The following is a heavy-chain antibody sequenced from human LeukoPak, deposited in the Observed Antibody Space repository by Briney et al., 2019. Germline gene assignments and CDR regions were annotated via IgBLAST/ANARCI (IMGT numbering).Heavy chain of an antibody. V-gene: IGHV1-18*01. CDR3: ARDRAYGSGRNFDY. D-gene: IGHD6-19*01. J-gene: IGHJ4*02. Sequence: RASVTVSCKTSGYIFTNYGVSWVRQAPGQGLEWMGWINVYNGHTIYAQEFQGRVTLTTDTSTSTARMDLRSLRSDDTAVYYCARDRAYGSGRNFDYWGQGTLVTVSS. CDR1: GYIFTNYG. CDR2: INVYNGHT.